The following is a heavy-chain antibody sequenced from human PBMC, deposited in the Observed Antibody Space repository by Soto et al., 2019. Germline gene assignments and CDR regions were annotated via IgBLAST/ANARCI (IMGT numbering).Heavy chain of an antibody. CDR2: IRSKTNSYAT. V-gene: IGHV3-73*01. Sequence: PGGSLRLSCAASGFTFSGSAMHWVRQASGKGLEWVGRIRSKTNSYATAYAASVKGRFTISRDDSKNTAFLQMNSLKTEGTAVYYCAVLYGDYRPYFDYWGQGTLVTVSS. CDR1: GFTFSGSA. D-gene: IGHD4-17*01. J-gene: IGHJ4*02. CDR3: AVLYGDYRPYFDY.